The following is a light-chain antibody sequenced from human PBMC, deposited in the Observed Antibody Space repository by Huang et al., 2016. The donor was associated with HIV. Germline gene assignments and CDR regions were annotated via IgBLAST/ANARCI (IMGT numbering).Light chain of an antibody. Sequence: DIQMTQSPSSLSASVGDSVTITCRASQDIDNYLACYQQKPGKVTKLLIFAASVLKSGVPPRFSSSGSETHFSLDISSLQPEDVATYYCQKYNSAPITFGQGTRLEI. V-gene: IGKV1-27*01. J-gene: IGKJ5*01. CDR2: AAS. CDR3: QKYNSAPIT. CDR1: QDIDNY.